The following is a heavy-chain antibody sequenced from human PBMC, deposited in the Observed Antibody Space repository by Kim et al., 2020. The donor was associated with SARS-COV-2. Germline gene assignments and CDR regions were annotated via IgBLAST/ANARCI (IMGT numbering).Heavy chain of an antibody. D-gene: IGHD6-13*01. CDR3: AKIAPALSSSWYFRGLYYFDY. CDR1: GFTFSSYA. Sequence: GGSLRLSCAASGFTFSSYAMSWVRQAPGKGLEWVSAISGSGGGTYYADSVKGRFTISRDNSKNTLYLQMNSLRAEDTAVYYCAKIAPALSSSWYFRGLYYFDYWGQGTLVTVSS. V-gene: IGHV3-23*01. J-gene: IGHJ4*02. CDR2: ISGSGGGT.